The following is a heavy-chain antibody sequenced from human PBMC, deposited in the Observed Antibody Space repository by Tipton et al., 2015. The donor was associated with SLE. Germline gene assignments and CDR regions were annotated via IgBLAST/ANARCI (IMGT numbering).Heavy chain of an antibody. CDR1: GGSASSGSYY. J-gene: IGHJ2*01. Sequence: TLSLTCTVSGGSASSGSYYWSWIRQPPGKGLEWIGYIYYSGSTNYNPSLKSRVTISVDTSKNQFSLKLSSVTAADTAVYYCARSESHFDLWGRGTLVTVSS. CDR3: ARSESHFDL. V-gene: IGHV4-61*01. CDR2: IYYSGST.